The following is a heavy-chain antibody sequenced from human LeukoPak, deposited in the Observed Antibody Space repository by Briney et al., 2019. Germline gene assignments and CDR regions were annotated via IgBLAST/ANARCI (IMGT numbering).Heavy chain of an antibody. V-gene: IGHV1-18*01. J-gene: IGHJ5*02. Sequence: EASVKVSCKASGYTFASYGTSWVRQAPGQGLEWMGWISAYNGNTNYAQKLQGRVTMTTDTSTSTAYMELRSLRSDGTAVYYCARDPKNSGWFDPWGQGTLVTVSS. CDR1: GYTFASYG. CDR2: ISAYNGNT. D-gene: IGHD6-25*01. CDR3: ARDPKNSGWFDP.